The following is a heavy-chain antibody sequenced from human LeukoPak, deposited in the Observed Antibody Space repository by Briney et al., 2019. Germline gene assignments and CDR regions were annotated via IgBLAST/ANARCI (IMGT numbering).Heavy chain of an antibody. J-gene: IGHJ4*02. CDR3: ANPNTVGTY. V-gene: IGHV3-30*18. Sequence: PGRSLRLSCAASGFTFSSYSMHWVRQAPGKGLEWVAVISYDGSNKYYADSVKGRFTISRDNSKNTLYLQMNSLRAEDTAVYYCANPNTVGTYWGQGTLVTVSS. D-gene: IGHD1-26*01. CDR2: ISYDGSNK. CDR1: GFTFSSYS.